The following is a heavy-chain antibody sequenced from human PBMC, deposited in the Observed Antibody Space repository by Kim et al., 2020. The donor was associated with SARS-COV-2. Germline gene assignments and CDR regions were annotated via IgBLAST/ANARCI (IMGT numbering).Heavy chain of an antibody. Sequence: GGSLRLSCAASGFTFSSYAMSWVRQAPGKGLEWVSAISGSGGSTYYADSVKGRFTISRDNSKNTLYLQMNSLRAEDTAVYYCAKGDDYGEPYYYYGMDVWGQGTTVTVSS. V-gene: IGHV3-23*01. CDR1: GFTFSSYA. CDR2: ISGSGGST. D-gene: IGHD4-17*01. CDR3: AKGDDYGEPYYYYGMDV. J-gene: IGHJ6*02.